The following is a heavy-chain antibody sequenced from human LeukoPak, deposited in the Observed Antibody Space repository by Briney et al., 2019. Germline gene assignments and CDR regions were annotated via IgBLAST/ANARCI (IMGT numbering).Heavy chain of an antibody. CDR1: GFTSSNYA. D-gene: IGHD4/OR15-4a*01. J-gene: IGHJ4*02. CDR3: ARRAGAYSHPYDY. V-gene: IGHV3-53*01. Sequence: PGGSLRLSCAASGFTSSNYAIHWVRQAPGKGLEWVSFIYSGGSTYYADSVKGRFTISRDNSKNTLYLQMNSLRADDTAVYYCARRAGAYSHPYDYWGQGTLVTVSS. CDR2: IYSGGST.